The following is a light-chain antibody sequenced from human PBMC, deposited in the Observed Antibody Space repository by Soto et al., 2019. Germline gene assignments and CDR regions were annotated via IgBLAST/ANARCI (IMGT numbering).Light chain of an antibody. CDR2: AAS. V-gene: IGKV3-15*01. CDR1: QSVSSN. Sequence: EIVMTQSPATLSVSPGERATLSCRASQSVSSNLAWYQQKPGQAPRLLIYAASTRATGFPARFSGSGSGTEFTLAFSSLQSEDFAVYYCQQYNNWPDTFGQGTRLEIK. CDR3: QQYNNWPDT. J-gene: IGKJ5*01.